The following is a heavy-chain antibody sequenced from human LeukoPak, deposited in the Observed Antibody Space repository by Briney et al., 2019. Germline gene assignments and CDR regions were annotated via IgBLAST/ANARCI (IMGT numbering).Heavy chain of an antibody. CDR2: ISNDGSNK. D-gene: IGHD6-13*01. CDR1: GFTFSTYA. Sequence: GGSLRLSCAASGFTFSTYAMRWVRQAPREGLEGGAVISNDGSNKDYADSVKGRFTISRDNSKSTLYLQMNSLRAEDTAVYYCARSRAAGSLYGYWGQGTLVTVSS. J-gene: IGHJ4*02. CDR3: ARSRAAGSLYGY. V-gene: IGHV3-30-3*01.